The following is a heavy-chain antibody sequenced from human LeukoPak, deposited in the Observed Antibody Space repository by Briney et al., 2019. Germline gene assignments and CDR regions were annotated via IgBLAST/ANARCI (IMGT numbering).Heavy chain of an antibody. CDR3: ASAGWGGTAEDAFDI. Sequence: TVKVSCKASGGTFSSYAISWVRQAPGQGLEWMGGIIPIFGTANYAQKFQGRVTITTDESTSTAYMELSSLRSEDTAVYYCASAGWGGTAEDAFDIWGQGTMVTVSS. J-gene: IGHJ3*02. D-gene: IGHD2-8*02. CDR2: IIPIFGTA. CDR1: GGTFSSYA. V-gene: IGHV1-69*05.